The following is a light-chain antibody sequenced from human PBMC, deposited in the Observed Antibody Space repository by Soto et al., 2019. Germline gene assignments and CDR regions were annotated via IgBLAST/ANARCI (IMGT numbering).Light chain of an antibody. J-gene: IGLJ1*01. Sequence: SLLPQPHSACSSPGQSVTSSCTGTSIDVGAYEYVSWYQHHPGRAPKLILYEVTKRPSGVPGRFSGSKSGNTASLTVSGLQAADEADYYCSSYAGSSVVFGTGTKVTVL. CDR1: SIDVGAYEY. V-gene: IGLV2-8*02. CDR3: SSYAGSSVV. CDR2: EVT.